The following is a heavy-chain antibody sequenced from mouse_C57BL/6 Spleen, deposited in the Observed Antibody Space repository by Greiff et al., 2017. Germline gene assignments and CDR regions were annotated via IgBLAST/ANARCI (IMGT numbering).Heavy chain of an antibody. Sequence: QVQLKESGPGLVQPSQSLSITCTASGFSLTSYGVHWVRQSPGKSLEWLGVIWRGGSTAYYAAFMSRLSITKDNSNSQVFFKMNSLHADDAAIYYCAKNGDYGSTWFAYWGQGTMVTVSA. V-gene: IGHV2-5*01. CDR3: AKNGDYGSTWFAY. CDR1: GFSLTSYG. D-gene: IGHD1-1*01. CDR2: IWRGGST. J-gene: IGHJ3*01.